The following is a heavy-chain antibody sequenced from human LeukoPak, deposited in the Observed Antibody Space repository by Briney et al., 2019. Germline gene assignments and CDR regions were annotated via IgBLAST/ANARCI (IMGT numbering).Heavy chain of an antibody. CDR3: AKDKSYHGDYYMDV. J-gene: IGHJ6*03. CDR1: GFTFDDYA. V-gene: IGHV3-9*03. CDR2: ISWNSGSI. Sequence: PGGSLRLSCAASGFTFDDYAMHWVRQAPGKGLEWVSGISWNSGSIGYADSVKGRFTISRDNAKNSLYLQMNSLRAEDVALYYCAKDKSYHGDYYMDVWGKGTTVTVSS. D-gene: IGHD3-10*01.